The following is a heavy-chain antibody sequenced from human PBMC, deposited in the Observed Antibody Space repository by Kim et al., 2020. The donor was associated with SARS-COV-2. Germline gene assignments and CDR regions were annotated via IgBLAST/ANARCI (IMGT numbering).Heavy chain of an antibody. J-gene: IGHJ6*03. V-gene: IGHV3-21*01. CDR2: ISSSSSYI. CDR1: GFTFSNYS. D-gene: IGHD1-7*01. CDR3: ARGNWNYVVYYYYYYYMDV. Sequence: GGSLRLSCAASGFTFSNYSMNWVRQAPGKGLEWVSSISSSSSYIYYADSVKGRFTISRDNAKNSLYLQMNSLRAEDTAVYYCARGNWNYVVYYYYYYYMDVGVRGTTPTVT.